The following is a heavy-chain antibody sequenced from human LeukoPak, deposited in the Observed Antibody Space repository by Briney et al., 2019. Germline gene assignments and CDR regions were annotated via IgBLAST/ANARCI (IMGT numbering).Heavy chain of an antibody. CDR1: GGSISSGSYY. V-gene: IGHV4-61*02. CDR3: ARDPIYYGSGSPLGYYYYMDV. Sequence: SETLSLTCTVSGGSISSGSYYWSWIRQPAGKGLEWIGRIYASGSTNYNPSLKSRVTISVDTSKTQFSLKLSSVTAADTAVYYCARDPIYYGSGSPLGYYYYMDVWGKGTTVTVSS. J-gene: IGHJ6*03. CDR2: IYASGST. D-gene: IGHD3-10*01.